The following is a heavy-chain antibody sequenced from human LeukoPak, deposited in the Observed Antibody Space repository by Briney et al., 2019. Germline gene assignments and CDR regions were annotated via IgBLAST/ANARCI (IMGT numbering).Heavy chain of an antibody. CDR1: GYTFTSYG. Sequence: ASVKVSCKASGYTFTSYGISWVRQAPGQGLEWMGWISAYNGNTNYAQKLQGRVTMTTDTSTSTAYMELRSLRADDTVVYYCARGVPGIVVEHPLVSFDYWGQGTLVTASS. CDR3: ARGVPGIVVEHPLVSFDY. J-gene: IGHJ4*02. D-gene: IGHD3-22*01. CDR2: ISAYNGNT. V-gene: IGHV1-18*01.